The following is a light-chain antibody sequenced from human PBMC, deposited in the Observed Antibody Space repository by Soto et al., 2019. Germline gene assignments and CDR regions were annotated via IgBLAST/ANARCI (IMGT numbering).Light chain of an antibody. CDR2: DVS. J-gene: IGLJ2*01. Sequence: QSALTQPASVSGSPGQSITISCTGTSSDVGGYNYVSWYQQHPGKAPKLMIYDVSIRPSGTSYRFSGSKSGTTASLTISGLQAEDEADYYCSSYTSSGTDVVFGGGTKLTVL. CDR1: SSDVGGYNY. CDR3: SSYTSSGTDVV. V-gene: IGLV2-14*01.